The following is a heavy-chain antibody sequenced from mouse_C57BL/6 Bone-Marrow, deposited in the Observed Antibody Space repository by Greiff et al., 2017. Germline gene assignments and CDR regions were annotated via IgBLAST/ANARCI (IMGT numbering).Heavy chain of an antibody. J-gene: IGHJ3*01. CDR1: GYTFTSYW. V-gene: IGHV1-52*01. CDR3: AREGDGYYAWFAY. CDR2: IDPSDSET. Sequence: VQLQQPGAELVRPGSSVKLSCKASGYTFTSYWMHWVKQRPIQGLEWIGNIDPSDSETHYNQKFKDKATLTVDKSSSTAYMQLSSLASEDSAVYYGAREGDGYYAWFAYWGQGTLVTGSA. D-gene: IGHD2-3*01.